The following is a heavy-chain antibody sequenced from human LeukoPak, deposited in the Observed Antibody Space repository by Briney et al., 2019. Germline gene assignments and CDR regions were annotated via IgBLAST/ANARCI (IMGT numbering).Heavy chain of an antibody. V-gene: IGHV1-18*01. J-gene: IGHJ3*02. CDR1: GYTFTSYD. Sequence: ASVKVSCKASGYTFTSYDIHWVRQAPGQGLEWMGWISAYNGNTNYAQKLQGRVTMTTDTSTSTAYMELRSLRSDDTAVYYCVRDIVVVPAPQAFDIWGQGTMVTVSS. D-gene: IGHD2-2*01. CDR2: ISAYNGNT. CDR3: VRDIVVVPAPQAFDI.